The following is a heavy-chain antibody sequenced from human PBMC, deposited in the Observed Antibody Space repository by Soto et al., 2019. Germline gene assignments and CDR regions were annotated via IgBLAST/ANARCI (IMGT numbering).Heavy chain of an antibody. V-gene: IGHV4-39*01. D-gene: IGHD3-10*01. J-gene: IGHJ4*02. CDR2: MYHSGNT. Sequence: QLQLQESGPGLVKPSETLSLTCTVSGDSISRNNYHWGWIRQPPGKGLEWIGSMYHSGNTYHNPSLKSRVTISVDTSKNQFSLNLRSVTAADTAVYYCARHRGPTGPNYWGQGTLVTVSS. CDR3: ARHRGPTGPNY. CDR1: GDSISRNNYH.